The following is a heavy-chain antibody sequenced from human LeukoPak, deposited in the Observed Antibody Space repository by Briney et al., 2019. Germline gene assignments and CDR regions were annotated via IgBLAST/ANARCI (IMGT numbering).Heavy chain of an antibody. J-gene: IGHJ3*02. CDR1: GFTFSSYA. V-gene: IGHV3-30-3*01. CDR3: ARDIPMFGYAFDT. Sequence: GGSLRLSCAASGFTFSSYAMHWVRQAPGKGLEWVAVISYDGSNKYYADSVKGRFTISRDNSKNTLYLQMNSLRAEDTAVYYCARDIPMFGYAFDTWGQGTMVTVSS. CDR2: ISYDGSNK. D-gene: IGHD3-10*02.